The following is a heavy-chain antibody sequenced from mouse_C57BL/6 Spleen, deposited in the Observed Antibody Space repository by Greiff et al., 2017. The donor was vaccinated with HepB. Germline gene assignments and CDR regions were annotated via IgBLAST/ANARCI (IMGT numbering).Heavy chain of an antibody. CDR3: ARSGLYGSSLDY. CDR1: GYTFTSYW. J-gene: IGHJ2*01. V-gene: IGHV1-61*01. CDR2: IYPSDSET. D-gene: IGHD1-1*01. Sequence: QVQLQQPGAELVRPGSSVKLSCKASGYTFTSYWMDWVKQRPGQGLEWIGNIYPSDSETHYNQKFKDKATLTVNKSSSTAYMQLSSLTSEDSAVYYCARSGLYGSSLDYWGQGTTLTVSS.